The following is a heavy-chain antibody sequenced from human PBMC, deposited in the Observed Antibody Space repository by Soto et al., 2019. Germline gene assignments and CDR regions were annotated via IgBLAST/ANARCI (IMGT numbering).Heavy chain of an antibody. CDR3: ARDPEGINDFDY. CDR2: INSAGTTI. D-gene: IGHD2-21*01. J-gene: IGHJ4*02. CDR1: GFTFSNYG. Sequence: EVQLVESGGGLVQPGGSLRLSCAASGFTFSNYGMNWARQAPGKGLEWVTHINSAGTTISYSDSVKGRFTISRDDAKNSLYLQRTSLRVDDTAIYYCARDPEGINDFDYWGQGTLVTVSS. V-gene: IGHV3-48*04.